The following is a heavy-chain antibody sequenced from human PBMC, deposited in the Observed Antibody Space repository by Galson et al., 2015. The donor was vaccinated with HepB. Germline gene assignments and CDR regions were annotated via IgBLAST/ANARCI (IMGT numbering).Heavy chain of an antibody. V-gene: IGHV1-69*04. CDR2: IIPILGIA. CDR1: GGTFSSYA. J-gene: IGHJ5*02. D-gene: IGHD3-16*02. Sequence: SVKVSCKASGGTFSSYAISWVRQAPGQGLEWMGRIIPILGIANYAQKFQGRVTITADKSTSTAYMELSSLRSEDTAVYYCARVPLSYDYVWGSYRSRGSNWFDPWGQGTLVTVSS. CDR3: ARVPLSYDYVWGSYRSRGSNWFDP.